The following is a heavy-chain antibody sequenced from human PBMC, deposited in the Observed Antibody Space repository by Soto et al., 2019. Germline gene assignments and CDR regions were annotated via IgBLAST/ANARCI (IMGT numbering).Heavy chain of an antibody. D-gene: IGHD2-8*01. CDR1: GFTFSSYA. V-gene: IGHV3-30-3*01. CDR3: ARDAGDCTNGVCYGGWFDP. CDR2: ISYDGSNK. J-gene: IGHJ5*02. Sequence: QVQLVESGGGVVQPGRSLRLSCAASGFTFSSYAMHWVRQAPGKGLEWVALISYDGSNKYYADSVKGRFTISRDNSKNXLXXQMNSLRAEDTAVYYCARDAGDCTNGVCYGGWFDPWGQGTLVTVSS.